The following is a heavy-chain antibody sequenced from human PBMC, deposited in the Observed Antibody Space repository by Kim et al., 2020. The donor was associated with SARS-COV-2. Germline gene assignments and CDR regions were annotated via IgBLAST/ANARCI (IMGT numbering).Heavy chain of an antibody. CDR3: ATASRGTPSDY. CDR2: EK. J-gene: IGHJ4*02. V-gene: IGHV3-7*03. Sequence: EKYDGDSVEALHTISRDNAKNSLYLQMNSLRGGDAAVYYCATASRGTPSDYWGQGTLVTVSS. D-gene: IGHD1-1*01.